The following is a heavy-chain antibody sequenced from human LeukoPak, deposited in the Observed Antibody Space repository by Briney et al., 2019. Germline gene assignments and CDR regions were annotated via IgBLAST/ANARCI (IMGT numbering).Heavy chain of an antibody. Sequence: SEALSLTCTVTGGSISSGGYYWSWIRQHPGKGLEWIGYIYYSGSTYYNPSLKSRVTISVDTSKNQFSLKLSSVTAADTAVYYCARGVMEYSYGSMDVWGKGTTVTVSS. V-gene: IGHV4-31*03. CDR3: ARGVMEYSYGSMDV. CDR1: GGSISSGGYY. CDR2: IYYSGST. D-gene: IGHD5-18*01. J-gene: IGHJ6*04.